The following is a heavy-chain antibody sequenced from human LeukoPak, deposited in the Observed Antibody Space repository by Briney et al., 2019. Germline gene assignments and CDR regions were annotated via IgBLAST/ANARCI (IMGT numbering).Heavy chain of an antibody. J-gene: IGHJ4*02. CDR1: GYTFTSYY. V-gene: IGHV1-46*01. D-gene: IGHD2-15*01. CDR2: INPSGGST. CDR3: ARVRRYSRGGSCYQNFDY. Sequence: ASVKVSCKASGYTFTSYYMHWVRHAPGQGLEWMGIINPSGGSTSYAQKFQGRVTMTRDTSTSTVYMELSSLRSEDTAVYYCARVRRYSRGGSCYQNFDYWGQGTLVTVSS.